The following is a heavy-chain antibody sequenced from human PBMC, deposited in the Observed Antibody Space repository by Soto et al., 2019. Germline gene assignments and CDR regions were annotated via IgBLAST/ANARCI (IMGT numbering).Heavy chain of an antibody. CDR1: GGTFSSYA. CDR2: IIPLFGTA. J-gene: IGHJ3*02. V-gene: IGHV1-69*01. CDR3: ARDLVDTAMVISDAFDI. Sequence: QVQLVQSGAEVKKPGSSVKVSCKASGGTFSSYAISWVRQAPGQGLEWMGGIIPLFGTANYAQKFQGRVTITADESTSTAYMELSSLRSEDTAVYYCARDLVDTAMVISDAFDIWGQGTMVTVSS. D-gene: IGHD5-18*01.